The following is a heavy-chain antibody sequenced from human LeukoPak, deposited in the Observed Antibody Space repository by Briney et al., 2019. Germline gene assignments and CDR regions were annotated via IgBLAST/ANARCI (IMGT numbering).Heavy chain of an antibody. J-gene: IGHJ3*02. Sequence: NPSETLSLTCTVSGGSISSYYWSWIRQPPGKGLEWIGYIYYSGSTNYNPSLKSRVTMSVDTSKNQFSLKLSSVTAADTAVYYCARGMIVDAFDIWGQGTMVTVSS. CDR3: ARGMIVDAFDI. CDR1: GGSISSYY. V-gene: IGHV4-59*12. D-gene: IGHD3-22*01. CDR2: IYYSGST.